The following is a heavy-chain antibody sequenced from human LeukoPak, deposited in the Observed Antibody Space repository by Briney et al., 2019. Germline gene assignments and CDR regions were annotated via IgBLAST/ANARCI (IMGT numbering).Heavy chain of an antibody. Sequence: ASVNVSCKVSGYTFTSYGISWVRQAPGQGLEWMGWISAYNGNTNYAQKLQGRVTMTTDTSTSTAYMELRSLRSDDTAVYYCARDNNIIVVVTAIDYYYYGMDVWGQGTTVTVSS. CDR1: GYTFTSYG. CDR3: ARDNNIIVVVTAIDYYYYGMDV. J-gene: IGHJ6*02. V-gene: IGHV1-18*01. CDR2: ISAYNGNT. D-gene: IGHD2-21*02.